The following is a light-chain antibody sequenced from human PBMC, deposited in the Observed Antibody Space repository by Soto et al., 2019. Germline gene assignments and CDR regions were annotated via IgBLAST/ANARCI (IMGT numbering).Light chain of an antibody. J-gene: IGKJ2*01. CDR1: QSVSSSY. Sequence: EIVLTQSPGTLSLSPGERATLSCRASQSVSSSYLAWYQQKPGQAPRLLIYGASSRATGIPDRFSGSGSGTDVTLTISRLEPEDFAVYYCQQYGSSLLYTCGQGTKLEIK. V-gene: IGKV3-20*01. CDR2: GAS. CDR3: QQYGSSLLYT.